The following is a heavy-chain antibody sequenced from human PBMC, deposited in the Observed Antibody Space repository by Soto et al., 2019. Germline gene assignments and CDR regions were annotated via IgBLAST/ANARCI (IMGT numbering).Heavy chain of an antibody. CDR3: ARGRLSLVVPADFPNNWFGH. Sequence: AAVKISCKASGYTFTSYGITWVRQAPGQGLEWMGWISAYNGNTNYAQKLQGRVTMTTDTSTSTAYMELRSLRSDDTAVYYCARGRLSLVVPADFPNNWFGHYGQRTLFPVPS. D-gene: IGHD2-2*01. V-gene: IGHV1-18*04. CDR1: GYTFTSYG. J-gene: IGHJ5*02. CDR2: ISAYNGNT.